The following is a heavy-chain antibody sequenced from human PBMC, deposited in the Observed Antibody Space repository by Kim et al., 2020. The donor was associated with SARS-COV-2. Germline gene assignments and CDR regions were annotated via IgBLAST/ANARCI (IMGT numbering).Heavy chain of an antibody. CDR3: ARDGLRLELEFFSSYYYYMDV. CDR2: INPNSGGT. CDR1: GYTFTGYY. Sequence: ASVKVSCKASGYTFTGYYMHWVRQAPGQGLEWMGWINPNSGGTNYAQKFQGRVTMTRDTSISTAYMELSRLRSDDTAVYYCARDGLRLELEFFSSYYYYMDVWGKGTTVTVSS. D-gene: IGHD1-7*01. J-gene: IGHJ6*03. V-gene: IGHV1-2*02.